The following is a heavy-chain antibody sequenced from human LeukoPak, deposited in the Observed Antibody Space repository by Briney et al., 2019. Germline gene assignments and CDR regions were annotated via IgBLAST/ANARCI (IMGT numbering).Heavy chain of an antibody. Sequence: SETLSLTCAVSGYSISSGYYWGWIRQPPGKGLEWIGSIYHSGSTYYNPSLKSRVTISVDTSKNQFSLKLSSVTAADTAVYYCARHNRPATDDFWSGYYFRLLSPFDYWGQGTLVTVSS. CDR3: ARHNRPATDDFWSGYYFRLLSPFDY. D-gene: IGHD3-3*01. J-gene: IGHJ4*02. V-gene: IGHV4-38-2*01. CDR2: IYHSGST. CDR1: GYSISSGYY.